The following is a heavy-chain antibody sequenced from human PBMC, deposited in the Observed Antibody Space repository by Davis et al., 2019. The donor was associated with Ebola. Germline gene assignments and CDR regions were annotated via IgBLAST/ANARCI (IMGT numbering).Heavy chain of an antibody. D-gene: IGHD1-1*01. J-gene: IGHJ3*02. V-gene: IGHV1-69*13. CDR1: GYTFTSYD. Sequence: AASVKVSCKASGYTFTSYDINWVRQAPGQGLEWMGGIIPIFGTANYAQKFQGRVTITADESTSTAYMELSSLRSEDTAVYYCARDSPWTTSAFDIWGQGTMVTVSS. CDR2: IIPIFGTA. CDR3: ARDSPWTTSAFDI.